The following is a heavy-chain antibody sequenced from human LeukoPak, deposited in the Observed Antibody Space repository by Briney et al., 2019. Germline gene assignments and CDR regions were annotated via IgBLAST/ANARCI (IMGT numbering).Heavy chain of an antibody. J-gene: IGHJ3*02. CDR2: ISYDGSNK. Sequence: GGSLRHSCAGSGFTFRSYAMHWVRQAPGKGLEWVAVISYDGSNKDYADSVKGRFTISRDNSKNTLFLQMNSLRAEDTAVYYCAREIFNGFDIWGQGTMVTVSS. CDR1: GFTFRSYA. V-gene: IGHV3-30-3*01. CDR3: AREIFNGFDI.